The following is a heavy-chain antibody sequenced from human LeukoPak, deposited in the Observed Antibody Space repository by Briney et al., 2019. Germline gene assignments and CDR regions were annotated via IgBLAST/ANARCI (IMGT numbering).Heavy chain of an antibody. Sequence: ASVKVSCKASGYTFTGYYLHWVRQAPGQGLEWMGRINPDSGGTDYAQNFQGRVTMTRDTSISTAYMELSRLISDDTAVYYRARGLSSSWNNFDYWGQGTLVTVSS. CDR1: GYTFTGYY. V-gene: IGHV1-2*06. J-gene: IGHJ4*02. CDR3: ARGLSSSWNNFDY. CDR2: INPDSGGT. D-gene: IGHD6-13*01.